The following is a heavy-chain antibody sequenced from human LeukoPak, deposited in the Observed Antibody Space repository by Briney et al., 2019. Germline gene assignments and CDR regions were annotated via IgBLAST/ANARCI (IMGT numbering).Heavy chain of an antibody. Sequence: PGGSLRLSCAASGFTFSRYWMRWVRQAPGKGLEGVANIKNDGSEECYVDSVKGRFTISRDNARNSLFLQMNSLTVEDTAVYYCARAIRGSAVDTGDRWGQGTLVTVSS. CDR3: ARAIRGSAVDTGDR. J-gene: IGHJ4*02. CDR1: GFTFSRYW. V-gene: IGHV3-7*01. CDR2: IKNDGSEE. D-gene: IGHD3-10*01.